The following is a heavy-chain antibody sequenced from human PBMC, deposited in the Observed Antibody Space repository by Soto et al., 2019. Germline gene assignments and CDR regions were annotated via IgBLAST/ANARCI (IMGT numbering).Heavy chain of an antibody. Sequence: QVQLVQSGAEVKKPGSSVKVSCKASGGTFSSYAISWVRQAPGQGLEWMGGIIPIFGTASYAQKFQGRVTITADESTSTAYMELSRLRSEDTAVYYCARWRAEAYGDYYGMDVWGQGTTVPVSS. CDR1: GGTFSSYA. CDR2: IIPIFGTA. J-gene: IGHJ6*02. D-gene: IGHD4-17*01. CDR3: ARWRAEAYGDYYGMDV. V-gene: IGHV1-69*01.